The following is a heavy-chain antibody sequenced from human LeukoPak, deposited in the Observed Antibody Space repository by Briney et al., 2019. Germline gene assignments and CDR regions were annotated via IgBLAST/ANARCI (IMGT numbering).Heavy chain of an antibody. D-gene: IGHD6-13*01. CDR2: IYYSGST. CDR3: AREGVAAAGKLDY. Sequence: SETLSLTCSVAGGSIGSYYWSWIRQPPGKGLEWIGYIYYSGSTNYNPSLKSRVTISLDTSKNQFSMNLISVTAADTAVYYCAREGVAAAGKLDYWGQGTLVTVSS. J-gene: IGHJ4*02. V-gene: IGHV4-59*01. CDR1: GGSIGSYY.